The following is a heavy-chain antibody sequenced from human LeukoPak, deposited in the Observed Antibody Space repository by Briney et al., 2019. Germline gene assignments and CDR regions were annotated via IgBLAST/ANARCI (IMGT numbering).Heavy chain of an antibody. CDR3: AKDLISPRSVGSSEKVDY. CDR1: GFTFSSYA. Sequence: QPGGSLRLSCAASGFTFSSYAMSWVRQAPGKGLEWVSSIFGSGTGTHYADSVKGRFTISRDNSKNTLYLQMNSLRAEGTAVYYCAKDLISPRSVGSSEKVDYWGQGTLVTVSS. CDR2: IFGSGTGT. V-gene: IGHV3-23*01. D-gene: IGHD3-10*01. J-gene: IGHJ4*02.